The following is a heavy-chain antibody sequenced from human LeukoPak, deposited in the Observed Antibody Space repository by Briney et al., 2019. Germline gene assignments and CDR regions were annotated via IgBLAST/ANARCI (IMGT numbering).Heavy chain of an antibody. CDR1: GLTFADYT. CDR3: AKGNSIAVSAFFDY. Sequence: GGSLRLSCAASGLTFADYTMHWVRQAPGKGLEWVSLISRNGVATKYADSVRGRFTISRDNSKNSLYLQMNSLRTEDTALYYCAKGNSIAVSAFFDYWGQGTLVTVSS. J-gene: IGHJ4*02. V-gene: IGHV3-43*01. D-gene: IGHD6-19*01. CDR2: ISRNGVAT.